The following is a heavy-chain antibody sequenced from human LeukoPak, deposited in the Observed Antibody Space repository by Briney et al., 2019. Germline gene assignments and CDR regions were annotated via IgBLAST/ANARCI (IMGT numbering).Heavy chain of an antibody. CDR3: ARASGSSGWYAIADY. CDR2: ISYDGSNK. V-gene: IGHV3-30*03. D-gene: IGHD6-19*01. Sequence: PGGSLRLSCAASGFTFSSYSMNWVRQAPGKGLEWVAVISYDGSNKYYADSVKGRFTISRDNSKNTLYLQMNSLRAEDTAVYYCARASGSSGWYAIADYWGQGTLVTVSS. J-gene: IGHJ4*02. CDR1: GFTFSSYS.